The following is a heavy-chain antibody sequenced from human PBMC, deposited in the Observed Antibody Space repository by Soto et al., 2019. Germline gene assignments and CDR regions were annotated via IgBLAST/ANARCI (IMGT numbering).Heavy chain of an antibody. J-gene: IGHJ4*02. Sequence: ASETLSPTCGVSGGSLSSSNWWSWVPQPPGKGLDWIGEIHHSGSTNYNPSLKSRVTISVDKSKNQFSLKLSSVTAADTAVYYCARSPGVVPAAILDYWGQGTLVTVSS. CDR1: GGSLSSSNW. CDR2: IHHSGST. D-gene: IGHD2-2*02. V-gene: IGHV4-4*02. CDR3: ARSPGVVPAAILDY.